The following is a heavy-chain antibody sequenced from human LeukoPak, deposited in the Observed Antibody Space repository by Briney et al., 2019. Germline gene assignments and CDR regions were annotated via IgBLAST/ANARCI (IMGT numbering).Heavy chain of an antibody. V-gene: IGHV3-21*01. D-gene: IGHD3-10*01. Sequence: PGGSLRLSCAASGFTFSSYSMNWVRQAPGKGLEWVSSISSSSSYIYYADSVKGRFTISRDNAKNSLYLQMNSLRAEDTAVYYCARVGYDDSGSPREAVRYYFDYWGQGTLVTVSS. CDR2: ISSSSSYI. CDR3: ARVGYDDSGSPREAVRYYFDY. J-gene: IGHJ4*02. CDR1: GFTFSSYS.